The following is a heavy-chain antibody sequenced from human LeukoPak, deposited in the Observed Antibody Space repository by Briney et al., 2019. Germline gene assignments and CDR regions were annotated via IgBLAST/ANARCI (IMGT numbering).Heavy chain of an antibody. V-gene: IGHV3-30-3*01. CDR3: ARPEYSSGWYFDY. Sequence: GGSLRLSCAASGFTFSSYAMHWVRQAPGKGLEWVAVISYDGSNKYYADSVKGRFTISRDNSKNTLYLQMNSLRAEDTAVYYCARPEYSSGWYFDYWGQGTLVTVSS. D-gene: IGHD6-19*01. J-gene: IGHJ4*02. CDR2: ISYDGSNK. CDR1: GFTFSSYA.